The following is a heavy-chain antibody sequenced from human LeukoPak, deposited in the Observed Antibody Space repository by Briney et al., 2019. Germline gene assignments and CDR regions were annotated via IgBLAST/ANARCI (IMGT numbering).Heavy chain of an antibody. Sequence: SETLSLTCTVSGGPISSYYWSWIRQPPGKGLEWIGYIYYSGSTNYNPSLKSRVTISVDTSKNQFSLKLSSVTAADTAVYYCARDSLWFGSGMDVWGKGTTVTVSS. CDR3: ARDSLWFGSGMDV. J-gene: IGHJ6*04. V-gene: IGHV4-59*01. CDR1: GGPISSYY. CDR2: IYYSGST. D-gene: IGHD3-10*01.